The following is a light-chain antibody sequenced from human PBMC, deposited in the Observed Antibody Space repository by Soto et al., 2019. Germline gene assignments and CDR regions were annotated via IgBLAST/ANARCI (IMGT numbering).Light chain of an antibody. J-gene: IGKJ2*01. CDR2: WAS. V-gene: IGKV4-1*01. CDR3: QQYYSTPLYT. CDR1: QSVLYSSNNKNY. Sequence: DIVMTQSPDSLAVSLGERATINCKSSQSVLYSSNNKNYLAWYQHKPGQPPKLLIYWASTRESGVPDRFSGGGAGTDCTRPTSSLLAEDVAVYYCQQYYSTPLYTFGQGTKLEIK.